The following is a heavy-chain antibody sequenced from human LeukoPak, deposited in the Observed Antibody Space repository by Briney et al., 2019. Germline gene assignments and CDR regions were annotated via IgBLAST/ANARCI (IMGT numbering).Heavy chain of an antibody. Sequence: SETLSLTCAVYGGSFSGYYWSWIRQPPGKGLEWIGEIKHSGSTNYNPSLKSRVTISVDTSKNQFSLKLSSVTAADTAVYYCARPDRDGYEDAFDIWGQGTMVTVSS. CDR1: GGSFSGYY. CDR3: ARPDRDGYEDAFDI. J-gene: IGHJ3*02. CDR2: IKHSGST. D-gene: IGHD5-24*01. V-gene: IGHV4-34*01.